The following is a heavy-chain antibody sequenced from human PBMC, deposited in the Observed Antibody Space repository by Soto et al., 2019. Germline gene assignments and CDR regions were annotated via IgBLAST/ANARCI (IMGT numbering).Heavy chain of an antibody. D-gene: IGHD1-7*01. CDR1: GFSFSSYD. CDR2: RSVTGGGT. CDR3: AKGRETTASVKSCLDN. J-gene: IGHJ4*02. Sequence: EVRLLESGGGLVQPGGSLRLSCAASGFSFSSYDMTWGSQAPGQGLEWVSGRSVTGGGTYYANSERGRSTMSRDNSKHTLGMEMSGLRADDSAVYYCAKGRETTASVKSCLDNWGQGTLVTFSS. V-gene: IGHV3-23*01.